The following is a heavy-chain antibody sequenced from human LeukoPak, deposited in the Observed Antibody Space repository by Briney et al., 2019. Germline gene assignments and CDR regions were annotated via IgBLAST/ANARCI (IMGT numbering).Heavy chain of an antibody. CDR3: ARGRPHGNDY. CDR2: IASDGSST. Sequence: GGSLRLSCAASGFTFSSYWVNWVRQAPRKGLVWVSRIASDGSSTTYADSVKGRFSISRDNAKNTLYLQMNSLRVEDTAVYYCARGRPHGNDYWGQGTLVTVSS. CDR1: GFTFSSYW. V-gene: IGHV3-74*01. D-gene: IGHD4-23*01. J-gene: IGHJ4*02.